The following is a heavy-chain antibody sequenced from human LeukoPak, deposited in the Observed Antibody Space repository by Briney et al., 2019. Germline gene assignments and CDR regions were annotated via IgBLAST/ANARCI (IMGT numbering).Heavy chain of an antibody. V-gene: IGHV4-38-2*02. D-gene: IGHD5-18*01. CDR2: IYHSGST. CDR1: GYSISSGYY. CDR3: ARVTGYSYGYFDY. Sequence: SETLSLTCTVSGYSISSGYYWGWIRPPPGKGLEWIGSIYHSGSTYYNPSLKSRVTISVDTSKNQFSLKLSSVTAADTAVYYCARVTGYSYGYFDYWGQGTLVTVSS. J-gene: IGHJ4*02.